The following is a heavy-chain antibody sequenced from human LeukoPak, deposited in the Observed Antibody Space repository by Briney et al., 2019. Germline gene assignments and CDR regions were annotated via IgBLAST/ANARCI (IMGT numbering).Heavy chain of an antibody. D-gene: IGHD3-3*01. Sequence: GASAKVSCKASGYTLTGYYMHWVRQAPGQGLEWMGWINPNSGGTNYAQKFQGRVIMTRDTSISTAYMELSRLRSDDTAVYYCARGEWLLSFDYWGQGTLVTVSS. CDR3: ARGEWLLSFDY. V-gene: IGHV1-2*02. CDR2: INPNSGGT. CDR1: GYTLTGYY. J-gene: IGHJ4*02.